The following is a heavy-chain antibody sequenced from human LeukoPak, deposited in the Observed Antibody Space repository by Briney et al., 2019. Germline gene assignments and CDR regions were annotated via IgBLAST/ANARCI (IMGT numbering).Heavy chain of an antibody. V-gene: IGHV3-30*02. CDR3: AKIVGATDY. D-gene: IGHD1-26*01. CDR2: IRCDGSNK. Sequence: GSLRLSCAASGFTFSSYGMHWVRQAPGKGLEWVAFIRCDGSNKYYADSVKGRFTISRDNSKNTLYLQMNSLRAEDTAVYYCAKIVGATDYWGQGTLVTVSS. J-gene: IGHJ4*02. CDR1: GFTFSSYG.